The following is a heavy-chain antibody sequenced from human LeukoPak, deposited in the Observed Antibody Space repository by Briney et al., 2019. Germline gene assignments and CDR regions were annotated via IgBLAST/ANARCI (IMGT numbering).Heavy chain of an antibody. J-gene: IGHJ5*02. CDR3: ARDKAPGGKRWFDP. Sequence: PSETLSLTCTVSGVSISTYYWSWIRQHPGKGLEWIGYISDVGSNDYNPSLKGRVTISRDTSKNQLSLRLSSVTAADAAVYHCARDKAPGGKRWFDPWGQGTLVIVSS. D-gene: IGHD4-23*01. V-gene: IGHV4-59*01. CDR2: ISDVGSN. CDR1: GVSISTYY.